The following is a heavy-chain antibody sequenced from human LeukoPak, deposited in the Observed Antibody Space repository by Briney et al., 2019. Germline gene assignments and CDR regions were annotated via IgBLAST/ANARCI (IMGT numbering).Heavy chain of an antibody. V-gene: IGHV1-69*04. CDR2: IIPILGIA. D-gene: IGHD5-18*01. J-gene: IGHJ6*02. CDR3: ARSLSSGYSYDYYYYGMDV. CDR1: GGTFSSYA. Sequence: SVKVSCKVSGGTFSSYAISWVRQAPGQGLEWMGRIIPILGIANYAQKFQGRVTITADKPTSTAYMELSSLRSEDTVVYYCARSLSSGYSYDYYYYGMDVWGQGTTVTVSS.